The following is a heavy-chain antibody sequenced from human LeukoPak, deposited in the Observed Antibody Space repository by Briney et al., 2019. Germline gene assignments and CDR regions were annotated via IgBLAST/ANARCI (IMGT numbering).Heavy chain of an antibody. CDR2: ISYDGSKK. D-gene: IGHD4-17*01. CDR3: ARVSPNTVTTLQYFDY. J-gene: IGHJ4*02. V-gene: IGHV3-30*04. CDR1: GFTFSRYA. Sequence: GGSLRLSCVASGFTFSRYAMHWVRQAPGKGLEWVAVISYDGSKKDYADSVKGRFTISRDNSKNTLYLQMNSLRAEDTAVYYCARVSPNTVTTLQYFDYWGQGTLVTVSS.